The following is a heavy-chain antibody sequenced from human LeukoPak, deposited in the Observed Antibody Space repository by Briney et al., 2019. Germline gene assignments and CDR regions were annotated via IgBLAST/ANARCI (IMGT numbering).Heavy chain of an antibody. D-gene: IGHD3-3*01. J-gene: IGHJ6*02. V-gene: IGHV4-59*01. CDR2: IYYSGSA. CDR3: ARVTVAYYDFWSGYYRGADYYYGMDV. Sequence: PSETLSLTCTVSGGSISSYYWSWIRQPPGKGLEWIGYIYYSGSANYNPSLKSRVTISVDTSKNQFSLKLSSVTAADTAVYYCARVTVAYYDFWSGYYRGADYYYGMDVWGQGTTVTVSS. CDR1: GGSISSYY.